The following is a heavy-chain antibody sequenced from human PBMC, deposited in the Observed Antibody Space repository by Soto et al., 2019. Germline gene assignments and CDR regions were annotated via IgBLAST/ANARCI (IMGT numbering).Heavy chain of an antibody. CDR3: ARVPDPAYYYDSSGYYFRSFDY. CDR2: IIPIFGTA. J-gene: IGHJ4*02. V-gene: IGHV1-69*13. Sequence: ASVKVSCKASGGTFSSYAISWVRQAPGQGLEWMGGIIPIFGTANYAQKFQGRVTITADESTSTAYMELSSLRSEDTAVYYCARVPDPAYYYDSSGYYFRSFDYWGQGTLVTVSS. CDR1: GGTFSSYA. D-gene: IGHD3-22*01.